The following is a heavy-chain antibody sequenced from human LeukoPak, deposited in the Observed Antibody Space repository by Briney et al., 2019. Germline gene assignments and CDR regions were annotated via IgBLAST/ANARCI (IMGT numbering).Heavy chain of an antibody. V-gene: IGHV4-30-2*01. CDR3: ASSSYYYGSGSYDWFDP. Sequence: PSETLSLTCAVSGGSISSGGYSWSWIRQPPGKGLEWIGYIYHSGSTYYNPSPKSRVTISVDRSKNQFSLKLSSVTAADTAVYYCASSSYYYGSGSYDWFDPWGQGTLVTVSS. CDR1: GGSISSGGYS. CDR2: IYHSGST. D-gene: IGHD3-10*01. J-gene: IGHJ5*02.